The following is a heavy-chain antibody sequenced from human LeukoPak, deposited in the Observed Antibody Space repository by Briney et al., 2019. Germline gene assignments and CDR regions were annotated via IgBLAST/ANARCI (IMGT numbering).Heavy chain of an antibody. D-gene: IGHD3-3*01. CDR2: IYYSGST. J-gene: IGHJ4*02. CDR3: AIASLIFGVVIDY. CDR1: GGSISSYY. V-gene: IGHV4-59*12. Sequence: TSETLSLTCTVSGGSISSYYWSWIRQPPGKGLEWIGYIYYSGSTNYNPSLKSRVTISVDTSKNQFSLKLSSVTAADTAVYYCAIASLIFGVVIDYWGQGTLVTVSS.